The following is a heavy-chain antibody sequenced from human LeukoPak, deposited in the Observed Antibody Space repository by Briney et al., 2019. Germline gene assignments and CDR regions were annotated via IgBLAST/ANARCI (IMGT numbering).Heavy chain of an antibody. CDR1: GFTFSDYN. CDR3: TGGGYSYGYGYFDY. Sequence: GGSLRLSCAASGFTFSDYNMSWVRQAPGKGLEWVSYISSSSSTIYYADSVKGRFTISRDNAKNSLYLQMNSLRAEDTAVYYCTGGGYSYGYGYFDYWGQGTQVTVSS. D-gene: IGHD5-18*01. V-gene: IGHV3-48*04. J-gene: IGHJ4*02. CDR2: ISSSSSTI.